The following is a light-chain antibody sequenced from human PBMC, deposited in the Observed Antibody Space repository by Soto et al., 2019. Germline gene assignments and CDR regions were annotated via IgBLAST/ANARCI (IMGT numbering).Light chain of an antibody. CDR3: AAWDDSLNRYV. CDR2: SNN. J-gene: IGLJ1*01. CDR1: SSNIGSNT. V-gene: IGLV1-44*01. Sequence: QSVLTQPPSASGTPGQRVTISCSGSSSNIGSNTVNWYQQLPGTAPKLLIYSNNQRPSGVPDRFSGSKSGTSASLAISGLQSEDEADYYCAAWDDSLNRYVLGNGTKVTVL.